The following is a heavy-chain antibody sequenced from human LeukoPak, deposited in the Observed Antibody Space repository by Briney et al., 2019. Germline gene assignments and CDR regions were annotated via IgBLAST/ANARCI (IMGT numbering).Heavy chain of an antibody. J-gene: IGHJ4*02. V-gene: IGHV3-66*01. CDR2: IYSGGST. CDR3: ALGLVTDY. Sequence: GESLRLSCAASGFTVSSNYMSWVRQAPGKGLEWVSFIYSGGSTYSADSVKGRFTISRDNSKNTLYLQMNSLRVEDTAVYYCALGLVTDYWGQGTLVTVSS. CDR1: GFTVSSNY. D-gene: IGHD3-9*01.